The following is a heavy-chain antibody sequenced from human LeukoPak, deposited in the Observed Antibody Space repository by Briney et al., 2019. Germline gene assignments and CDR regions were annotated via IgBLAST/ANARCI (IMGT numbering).Heavy chain of an antibody. CDR3: ARDEGYCRTSCYGASKGMDV. V-gene: IGHV3-30-3*01. J-gene: IGHJ6*02. CDR1: GFTFSGYP. CDR2: ISYDGSNK. D-gene: IGHD2-2*01. Sequence: PGGSLRLSCAASGFTFSGYPIHWVRQAPGKGLEWVAVISYDGSNKYYADSVKGRFTISRDNFKNTLYLQMNSLRAEDTAVYYCARDEGYCRTSCYGASKGMDVWGQGTAVIVSS.